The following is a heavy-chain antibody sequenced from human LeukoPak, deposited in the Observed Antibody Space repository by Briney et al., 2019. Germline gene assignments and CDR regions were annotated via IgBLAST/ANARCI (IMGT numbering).Heavy chain of an antibody. CDR1: GFTFSSYA. J-gene: IGHJ6*04. Sequence: GGSLRLSCAASGFTFSSYAMYWVRQAPGKGLEWVAVISYDGSNKYYADSVKGRFTISRDNSKNTLYLQMNSLRAEDTAVYYCARGGSSFAPQDVWGKGTTVTVSS. V-gene: IGHV3-30-3*01. D-gene: IGHD6-6*01. CDR3: ARGGSSFAPQDV. CDR2: ISYDGSNK.